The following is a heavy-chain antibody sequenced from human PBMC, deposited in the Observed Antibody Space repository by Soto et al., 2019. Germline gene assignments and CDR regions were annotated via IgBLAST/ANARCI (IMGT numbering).Heavy chain of an antibody. D-gene: IGHD3-10*01. CDR2: IYYSGST. CDR1: GGSISSGDYY. V-gene: IGHV4-30-4*01. Sequence: SETLSLTCTVSGGSISSGDYYWSWIRQPPGKGLEWIGYIYYSGSTYYNPSLKSRVTISVDTSKNQFSLKLSSVTAADTAVYYCARGDLYYGYFDYWGQGTLVTASS. J-gene: IGHJ4*02. CDR3: ARGDLYYGYFDY.